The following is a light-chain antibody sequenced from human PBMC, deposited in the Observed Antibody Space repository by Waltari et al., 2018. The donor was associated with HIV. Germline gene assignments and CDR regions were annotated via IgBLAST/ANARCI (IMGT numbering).Light chain of an antibody. CDR2: ATS. CDR1: QSIGGN. CDR3: HQYNNWPRGT. J-gene: IGKJ5*01. V-gene: IGKV3D-15*01. Sequence: EIVMTQSPATLSVSPGEGVILSCRASQSIGGNLAWYQQKPGQAPRLLIYATSTRAAVIPARFSGSGSGTEFSLTISSLQSEDFAVYYCHQYNNWPRGTFGQGTRLEI.